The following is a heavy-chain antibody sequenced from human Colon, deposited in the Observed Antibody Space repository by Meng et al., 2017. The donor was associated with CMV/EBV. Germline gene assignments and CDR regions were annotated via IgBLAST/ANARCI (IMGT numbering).Heavy chain of an antibody. D-gene: IGHD3-10*01. Sequence: VRLVGAGGDLVKPGGSLRLSCAASGFTFSDYYMSWIREAPGKGLEWVSYISSTSSYINYADSVKGRFTISRDNAKNSLYLQMNSLRAEDTAVYYCARVGGSGSYNFDYWGQGTLVTVSS. CDR3: ARVGGSGSYNFDY. J-gene: IGHJ4*02. V-gene: IGHV3-11*05. CDR1: GFTFSDYY. CDR2: ISSTSSYI.